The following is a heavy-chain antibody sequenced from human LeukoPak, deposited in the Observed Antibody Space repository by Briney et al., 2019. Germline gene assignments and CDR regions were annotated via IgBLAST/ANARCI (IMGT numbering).Heavy chain of an antibody. D-gene: IGHD4-17*01. CDR3: ASHPRHDYGDYGLDY. Sequence: HTGGSLRLSCAASGFIFSSYWMSWVRQAPGKGQEWVANIKQDGSEKYYVDSVKGRFTISRDNAKNSLYLQMNSLRAEDTAGYYCASHPRHDYGDYGLDYWGQGTLVTVSS. V-gene: IGHV3-7*03. J-gene: IGHJ4*02. CDR1: GFIFSSYW. CDR2: IKQDGSEK.